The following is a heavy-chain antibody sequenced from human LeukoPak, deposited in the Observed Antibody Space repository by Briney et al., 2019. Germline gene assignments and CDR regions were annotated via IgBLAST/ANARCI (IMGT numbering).Heavy chain of an antibody. V-gene: IGHV3-53*01. D-gene: IGHD2-2*01. CDR2: IYSGGST. J-gene: IGHJ4*02. CDR3: ARIVTGYCGTSGCRSRHFDY. CDR1: GFTVSSNY. Sequence: GGSLRLSCAGSGFTVSSNYMSWVRQAPGKGLEWVSVIYSGGSTYYADSVKGRFTISRDNSKNTLYLQINSLRAEDTAVYYCARIVTGYCGTSGCRSRHFDYWGQGTLVTVSS.